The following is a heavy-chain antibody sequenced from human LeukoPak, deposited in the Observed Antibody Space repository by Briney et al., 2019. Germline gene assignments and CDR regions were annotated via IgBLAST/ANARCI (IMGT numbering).Heavy chain of an antibody. CDR2: ISGSGGST. J-gene: IGHJ4*02. CDR3: ARGFTTITARLDY. V-gene: IGHV3-23*01. D-gene: IGHD6-6*01. CDR1: GFTTTNYA. Sequence: GGSLRLSCAASGFTTTNYAMTWVRQAPGKGLEWVSLISGSGGSTYYADSVKGRFTISRDTSKNTLYLEMNSLRGEDTAVYYCARGFTTITARLDYWGQGTPVTVSS.